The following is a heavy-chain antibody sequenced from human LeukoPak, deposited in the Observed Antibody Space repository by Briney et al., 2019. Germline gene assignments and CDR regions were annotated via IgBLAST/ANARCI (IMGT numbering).Heavy chain of an antibody. CDR3: AKDLSGRRSYFDY. CDR2: IYGSGEGQT. V-gene: IGHV3-23*01. D-gene: IGHD3-10*01. J-gene: IGHJ4*02. CDR1: GFNFRAYT. Sequence: GGSLRLSCAGYGFNFRAYTMNWVRQAPGQGLQWVSGIYGSGEGQTFYADSVRGRFTISRDDSRNLVFLHMDSLRAEDTAVYYCAKDLSGRRSYFDYWGQGTLVTVSS.